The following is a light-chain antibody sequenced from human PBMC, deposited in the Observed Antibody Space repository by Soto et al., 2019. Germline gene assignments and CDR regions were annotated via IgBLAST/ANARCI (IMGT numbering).Light chain of an antibody. V-gene: IGKV3-20*01. CDR1: ENVSGSY. CDR2: GAS. J-gene: IGKJ1*01. CDR3: HQYATSPWT. Sequence: EIVLTQSPGALSLSPGERATLSCRASENVSGSYLAWYQQKPGQAPRLLIHGASSRDAGIPDTFSGSGSGTDFTLTISRLEPEDFVVYYCHQYATSPWTFGQGTKVEIK.